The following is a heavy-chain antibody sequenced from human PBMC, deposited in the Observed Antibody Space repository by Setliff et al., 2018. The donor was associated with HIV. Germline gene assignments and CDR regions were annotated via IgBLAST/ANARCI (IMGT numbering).Heavy chain of an antibody. Sequence: GESLKISCKGSGYSFTRHWIAWVRQVPGKGLEWMGNIYPDDSDTRYSPSFQGQVTISADRSTYGAFLQWRSLKASDTGMYFCARHRVDTSMLVVKSPGAFDLWGQGTLVTVSS. CDR1: GYSFTRHW. CDR3: ARHRVDTSMLVVKSPGAFDL. D-gene: IGHD3-22*01. V-gene: IGHV5-51*01. J-gene: IGHJ3*01. CDR2: IYPDDSDT.